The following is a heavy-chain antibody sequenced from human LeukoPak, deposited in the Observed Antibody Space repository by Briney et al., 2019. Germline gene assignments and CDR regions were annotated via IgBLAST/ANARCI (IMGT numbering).Heavy chain of an antibody. CDR2: IYHSGST. D-gene: IGHD1-26*01. CDR1: GGSISSSNW. Sequence: SETLSLTCAVSGGSISSSNWWSWVRQPPGKGLEWIGEIYHSGSTYYNPSLKSRVTISVDTSKNQFSLKLSSVTAADTAVYYCAREKRGTKFDYWGQGTLVTVSS. CDR3: AREKRGTKFDY. J-gene: IGHJ4*02. V-gene: IGHV4-4*02.